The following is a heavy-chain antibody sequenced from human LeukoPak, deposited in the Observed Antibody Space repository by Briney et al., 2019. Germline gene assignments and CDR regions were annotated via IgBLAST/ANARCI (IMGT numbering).Heavy chain of an antibody. D-gene: IGHD3-16*02. Sequence: GGSLRLSYAASGFTFSSYAMSWVRQAPGKGLEWVSAISGSGGSTYYADSVKGRFTISRDNSKNTLYLQMNSLRAEDTAVYYCAKDLSASSVFDYWGQGTLVTVSS. CDR1: GFTFSSYA. V-gene: IGHV3-23*01. CDR2: ISGSGGST. CDR3: AKDLSASSVFDY. J-gene: IGHJ4*02.